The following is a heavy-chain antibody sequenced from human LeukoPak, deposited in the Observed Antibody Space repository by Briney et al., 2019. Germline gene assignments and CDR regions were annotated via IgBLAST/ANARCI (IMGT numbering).Heavy chain of an antibody. CDR3: ARGGPYCSSTSCYPTH. D-gene: IGHD2-2*01. J-gene: IGHJ4*02. Sequence: SETLSLTCTVSGGSISSYYWSWIRQPAGKGLEWIGYIYHSGSTYYNPSLKSRVTISVDRSKNQFSLKLSSVTAADTAVYYCARGGPYCSSTSCYPTHWGQGTLVTVSS. V-gene: IGHV4-59*12. CDR1: GGSISSYY. CDR2: IYHSGST.